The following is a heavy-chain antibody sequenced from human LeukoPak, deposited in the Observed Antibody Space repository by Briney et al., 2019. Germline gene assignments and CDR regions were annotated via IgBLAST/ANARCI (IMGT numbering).Heavy chain of an antibody. Sequence: NPSETLSLTCAVYGGSFSGYYWTWIRQPPGKGLEWIGNIYYTGSTNYNPSLKSRFTISVDTSKNQISLKLSSVTAADTAVYYCARDKAAAGLRTFDYWGQGILVTVSS. CDR3: ARDKAAAGLRTFDY. CDR1: GGSFSGYY. D-gene: IGHD6-13*01. J-gene: IGHJ4*02. CDR2: IYYTGST. V-gene: IGHV4-59*08.